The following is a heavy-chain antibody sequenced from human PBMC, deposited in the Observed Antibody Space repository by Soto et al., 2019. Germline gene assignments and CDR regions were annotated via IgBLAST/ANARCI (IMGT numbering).Heavy chain of an antibody. CDR1: GFSLSTSGVG. CDR2: IYWDDDK. CDR3: ADRGGIAAAGYFDY. V-gene: IGHV2-5*05. D-gene: IGHD6-13*01. J-gene: IGHJ4*02. Sequence: QITLKESGPPLVKPTQTLTLTCTFSGFSLSTSGVGVGWIRQPPGKALEWLALIYWDDDKRYGPSLKSRLTITKDPPKNQVVLTNTSIDPVYAATYYCADRGGIAAAGYFDYWGQGTLVTVSS.